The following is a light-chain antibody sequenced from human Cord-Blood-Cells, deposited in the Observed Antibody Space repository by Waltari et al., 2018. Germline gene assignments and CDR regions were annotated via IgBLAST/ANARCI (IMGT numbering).Light chain of an antibody. CDR1: QSVSSN. CDR2: GAS. Sequence: EIVMTQSPATLSESPGERATLSCRASQSVSSNLAWYQQKPGQAPRLLIYGASTRATGIPARFSGSGSGTEFTLTISSLQSEDFAVYYCQQYNNWPPFTFGQGTKVEIK. CDR3: QQYNNWPPFT. J-gene: IGKJ1*01. V-gene: IGKV3-15*01.